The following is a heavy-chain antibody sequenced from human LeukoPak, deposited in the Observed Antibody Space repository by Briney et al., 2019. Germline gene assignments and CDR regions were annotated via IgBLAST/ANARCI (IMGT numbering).Heavy chain of an antibody. CDR3: ARDSYYDILTGYSPPLGFDY. CDR1: GFTFSSYA. V-gene: IGHV3-30*04. D-gene: IGHD3-9*01. J-gene: IGHJ4*02. CDR2: ISYDGSNK. Sequence: GGSLRLSCAASGFTFSSYAMHWVRQAPGKGLEWVAVISYDGSNKYYADSVKGRFTISRDNSKNTLCLQMNSLRAEDTAVYYCARDSYYDILTGYSPPLGFDYWGQGTLVTVSS.